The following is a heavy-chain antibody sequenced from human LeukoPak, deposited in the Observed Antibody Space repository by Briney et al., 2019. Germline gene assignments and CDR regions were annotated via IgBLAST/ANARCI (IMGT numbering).Heavy chain of an antibody. D-gene: IGHD3-22*01. CDR1: GFTFSSYA. J-gene: IGHJ4*02. V-gene: IGHV3-30-3*01. Sequence: GGSLRLSCAASGFTFSSYAMHWVRQAPGKGLEWVAVISYDGSNKYYADSVKGRFTISRDNSKNTLYLQMNSLRAEDTAVYYCAKGIDYSGYYPFDYWGQGTLVTVSS. CDR3: AKGIDYSGYYPFDY. CDR2: ISYDGSNK.